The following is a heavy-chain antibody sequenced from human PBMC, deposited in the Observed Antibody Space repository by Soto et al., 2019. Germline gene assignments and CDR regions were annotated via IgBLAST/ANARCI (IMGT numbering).Heavy chain of an antibody. V-gene: IGHV4-34*01. CDR1: GWSFSGYY. CDR3: ATTAIHDYGDYDGGDDAFDI. D-gene: IGHD4-17*01. Sequence: ETLCLTCAVYGWSFSGYYWSWIRQPPGKGLEWIGEINHSGSTNYNPSLKSRVTISVDTSKNQFSLKLSSVTAADTTVYYCATTAIHDYGDYDGGDDAFDIWGQGTMVTVS. J-gene: IGHJ3*02. CDR2: INHSGST.